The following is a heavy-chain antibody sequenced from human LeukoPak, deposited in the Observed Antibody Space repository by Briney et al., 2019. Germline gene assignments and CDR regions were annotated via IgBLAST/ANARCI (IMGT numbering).Heavy chain of an antibody. D-gene: IGHD3-22*01. Sequence: GSSVKVSCKAPEGTFSSYAVSWVRQSPGQGLEWMGRIVPMYDTADYAQRFQGRVTITADRSTGTAFMELSSLRSEDTGIYYCVRAYDSYGPQKNYFDFWGQGTLVTVSS. V-gene: IGHV1-69*06. J-gene: IGHJ4*02. CDR1: EGTFSSYA. CDR3: VRAYDSYGPQKNYFDF. CDR2: IVPMYDTA.